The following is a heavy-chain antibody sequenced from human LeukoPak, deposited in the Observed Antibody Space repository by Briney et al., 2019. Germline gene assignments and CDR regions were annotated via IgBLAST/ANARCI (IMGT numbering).Heavy chain of an antibody. CDR2: ISYEGSNK. V-gene: IGHV3-30*18. J-gene: IGHJ6*02. CDR1: GFTFSSYG. D-gene: IGHD1-26*01. CDR3: AKEAHSCIVGATCYYGMDV. Sequence: GGSLRLSCAASGFTFSSYGMHWVRQAPSKGLEWVAVISYEGSNKYYADSVKGRFTISRDNSKNTLYLQMNSLRAEDTAVYYCAKEAHSCIVGATCYYGMDVWGQGTTVTVSS.